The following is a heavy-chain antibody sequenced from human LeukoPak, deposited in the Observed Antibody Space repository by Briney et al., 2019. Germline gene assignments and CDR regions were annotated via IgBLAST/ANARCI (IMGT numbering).Heavy chain of an antibody. CDR1: GGSISSYY. V-gene: IGHV4-59*01. Sequence: SETLSLTCTVSGGSISSYYWSWIRHPPGKGLEWIGYIYYSGSTNYNPSLKSRVTISVDTSKNQFSLKLSSVTAADTAVYYCARGQMATSYFNYWGQGTLVTVSS. CDR2: IYYSGST. CDR3: ARGQMATSYFNY. J-gene: IGHJ4*02. D-gene: IGHD5-24*01.